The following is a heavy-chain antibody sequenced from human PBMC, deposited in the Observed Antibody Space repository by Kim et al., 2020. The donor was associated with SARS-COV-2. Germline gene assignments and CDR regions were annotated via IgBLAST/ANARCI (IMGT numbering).Heavy chain of an antibody. CDR3: AREIEAAGAPPHGMDV. D-gene: IGHD6-13*01. Sequence: SETLSLTCAVYGGSFSGYYWSWIRQPPGKGLEWIGEINHSGSTNYNPSFKSRVTISVDTSKNQFSLKLSAVTAADTAVDYCAREIEAAGAPPHGMDVWGQGTTVTVAS. J-gene: IGHJ6*02. CDR1: GGSFSGYY. V-gene: IGHV4-34*01. CDR2: INHSGST.